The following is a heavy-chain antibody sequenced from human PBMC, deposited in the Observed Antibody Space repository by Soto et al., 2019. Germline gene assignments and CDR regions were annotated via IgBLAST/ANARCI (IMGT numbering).Heavy chain of an antibody. Sequence: GESLKISCAASGFTFSNAWMSWVRQAPGKGLEWVGRIKSKTDGGTTDYAAPVKGRFTISRDDSKNTLYLQMNSLKTEDTAVYYCTTGHIVVVVAAGSVDYWGQGTLVTVSS. V-gene: IGHV3-15*01. J-gene: IGHJ4*02. CDR1: GFTFSNAW. D-gene: IGHD2-15*01. CDR3: TTGHIVVVVAAGSVDY. CDR2: IKSKTDGGTT.